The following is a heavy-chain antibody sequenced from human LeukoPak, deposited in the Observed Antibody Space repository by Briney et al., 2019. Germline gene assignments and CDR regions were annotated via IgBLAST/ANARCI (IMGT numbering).Heavy chain of an antibody. Sequence: SVKVSCKASGGTFSSYAIIWVRQAPGQGLEWMGRIIPILGIANYAQKFQGRVTITADKSTSTAYMELSSLRSEDTAVYYCAREVTNVDYYYGMDVWGQGTTVTVSS. CDR1: GGTFSSYA. V-gene: IGHV1-69*04. CDR3: AREVTNVDYYYGMDV. D-gene: IGHD2-21*02. J-gene: IGHJ6*02. CDR2: IIPILGIA.